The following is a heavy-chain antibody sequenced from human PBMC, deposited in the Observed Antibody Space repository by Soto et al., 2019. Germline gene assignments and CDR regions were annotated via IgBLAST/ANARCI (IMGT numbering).Heavy chain of an antibody. D-gene: IGHD3-22*01. Sequence: GGSLRLSCAASGFTFSSYAMSWVRQAPGKGLEWVSAISGSGGSTYYADSVKGRFTISRDNSKNTLYLQMNSLRAEDTTVYYCAKENYYDSSGSPRGSYDYWGQGTLVTVSS. CDR1: GFTFSSYA. V-gene: IGHV3-23*01. CDR3: AKENYYDSSGSPRGSYDY. J-gene: IGHJ4*02. CDR2: ISGSGGST.